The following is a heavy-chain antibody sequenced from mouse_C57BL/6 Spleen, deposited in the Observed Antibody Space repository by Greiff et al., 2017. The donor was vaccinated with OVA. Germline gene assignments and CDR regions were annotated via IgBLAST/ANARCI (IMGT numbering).Heavy chain of an antibody. CDR2: IDPSDSYT. CDR3: ARRSSYAMDY. V-gene: IGHV1-50*01. Sequence: VKLQQPGAELVKPGASVKLSCKASGYTFTSYWMQWVKQRPGQGLEWIGEIDPSDSYTNYNQKFKGKATLTVDTSSSTAYMQLSSLTSEDSAVYYCARRSSYAMDYWGQGTSVTVSS. J-gene: IGHJ4*01. CDR1: GYTFTSYW. D-gene: IGHD1-1*01.